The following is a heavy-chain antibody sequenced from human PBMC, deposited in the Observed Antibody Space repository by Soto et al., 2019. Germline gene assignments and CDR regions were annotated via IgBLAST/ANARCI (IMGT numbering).Heavy chain of an antibody. CDR3: ARGDGRGSTGFYYYYGMDV. V-gene: IGHV1-46*01. J-gene: IGHJ6*02. D-gene: IGHD1-26*01. CDR2: ISPYDGSK. Sequence: QVQLVQSGAEVKKPGASVKVSCKASGFTFTNYFFHWVRQAPRQGLEWMGIISPYDGSKNYQQSLQGRVTMTSDTSTSTVYMELRSLRSEDTAVYFCARGDGRGSTGFYYYYGMDVWGHGTMLTVSS. CDR1: GFTFTNYF.